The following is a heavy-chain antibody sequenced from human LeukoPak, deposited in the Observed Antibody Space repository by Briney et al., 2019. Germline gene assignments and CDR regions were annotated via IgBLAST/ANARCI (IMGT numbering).Heavy chain of an antibody. V-gene: IGHV3-30*04. CDR1: GFTFSSYP. CDR2: TSYDGSIE. Sequence: PGGSLRLSCAASGFTFSSYPMYWVRQAPGKGLEWVSLTSYDGSIEYYADSVKGRFTISRDNSKNTLYLQMNSLRAEDTAVYYCARDTYYYDSSGYSYWGQGTLATVSS. D-gene: IGHD3-22*01. CDR3: ARDTYYYDSSGYSY. J-gene: IGHJ4*02.